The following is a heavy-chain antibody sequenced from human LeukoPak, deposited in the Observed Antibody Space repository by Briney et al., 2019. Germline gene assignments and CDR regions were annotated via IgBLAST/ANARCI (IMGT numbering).Heavy chain of an antibody. J-gene: IGHJ2*01. CDR2: IYDSGST. CDR3: ARDPGTYYYYSSGYSLRGWYLDL. D-gene: IGHD3-22*01. Sequence: PSETLSLTCTVSGVSISSSNYYWGWIRQPPGKGLEWIGTIYDSGSTYYNPSLKSRVTISVDTSKNEFSLKLSSVTAADTAVYHCARDPGTYYYYSSGYSLRGWYLDLWGRGTLVTVSS. V-gene: IGHV4-39*07. CDR1: GVSISSSNYY.